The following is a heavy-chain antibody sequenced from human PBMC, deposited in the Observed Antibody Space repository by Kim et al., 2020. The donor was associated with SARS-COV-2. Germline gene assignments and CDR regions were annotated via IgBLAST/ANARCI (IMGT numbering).Heavy chain of an antibody. CDR1: GGSISSYY. J-gene: IGHJ6*02. D-gene: IGHD7-27*01. Sequence: SETLSLTCTVSGGSISSYYWSWIRQPPGKGLEWIGYIYYSGSTNYNPSLKSRVTISVDTSKNQFSLKLSSVTAADTAVYYCARAGGWGPYYYYYGMDVWGQWITVTVSS. CDR3: ARAGGWGPYYYYYGMDV. V-gene: IGHV4-59*01. CDR2: IYYSGST.